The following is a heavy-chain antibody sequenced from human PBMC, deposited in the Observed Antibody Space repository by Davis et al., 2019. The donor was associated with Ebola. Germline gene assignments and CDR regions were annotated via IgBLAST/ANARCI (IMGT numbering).Heavy chain of an antibody. CDR3: AGDQWGGTIFLDGMDV. J-gene: IGHJ6*02. CDR2: INPSGGST. V-gene: IGHV1-46*01. Sequence: AASVKVSCKASGYTFTGYYMHWVRQAPGQGLEWMGWINPSGGSTSYAQKFQGRVTMTRDTSTSTVYMELSSLRSEDTAVYYCAGDQWGGTIFLDGMDVWGQGTTVTVSS. CDR1: GYTFTGYY. D-gene: IGHD3-3*01.